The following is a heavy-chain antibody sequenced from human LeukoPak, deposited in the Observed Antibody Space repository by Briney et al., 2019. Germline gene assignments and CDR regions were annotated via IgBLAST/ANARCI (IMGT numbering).Heavy chain of an antibody. CDR3: ARGSAGTLPYYDFWSGYYNGANWFDP. Sequence: GGSLRLSCAASGFTFSSYAMNWVRQAPGKGLEWVSSISSSSSYIYYADSVKGRFTISRDNAKNSLYLQMNSLRAEDTAVYYCARGSAGTLPYYDFWSGYYNGANWFDPWGQGTLVTVSS. CDR2: ISSSSSYI. CDR1: GFTFSSYA. J-gene: IGHJ5*02. V-gene: IGHV3-21*01. D-gene: IGHD3-3*01.